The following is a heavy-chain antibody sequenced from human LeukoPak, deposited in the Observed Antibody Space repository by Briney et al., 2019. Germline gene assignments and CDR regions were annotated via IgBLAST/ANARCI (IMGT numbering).Heavy chain of an antibody. V-gene: IGHV3-53*04. Sequence: GGSLRLSCAASGFTVSSNYMSGVRQAPGKGLEWVSVIYSGGSTYYADSVKCRFTISRHNSKNTLYPQMNSLRAEDTAVYYCARMGGRGYHHAPLYYYYGMDVWGQGTTVTVSS. CDR1: GFTVSSNY. CDR2: IYSGGST. J-gene: IGHJ6*02. CDR3: ARMGGRGYHHAPLYYYYGMDV. D-gene: IGHD1-26*01.